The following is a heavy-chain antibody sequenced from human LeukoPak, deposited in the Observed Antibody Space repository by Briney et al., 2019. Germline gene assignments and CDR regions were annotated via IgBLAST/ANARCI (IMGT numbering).Heavy chain of an antibody. J-gene: IGHJ6*02. Sequence: AGASLRLSCAASGFTFSSYAMSWVRQAPGKGLEWVSAISGSGGSTYYADSVKGRFTISRDNSKNTLYLQMNSLRAEDTAVYYCAKVGGYAQRHYYYYYGTDVWGQGTTVTVSS. CDR2: ISGSGGST. CDR1: GFTFSSYA. CDR3: AKVGGYAQRHYYYYYGTDV. V-gene: IGHV3-23*01. D-gene: IGHD5-12*01.